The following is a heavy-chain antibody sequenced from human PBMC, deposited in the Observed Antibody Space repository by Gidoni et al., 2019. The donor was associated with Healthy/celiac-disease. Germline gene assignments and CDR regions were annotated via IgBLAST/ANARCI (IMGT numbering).Heavy chain of an antibody. Sequence: QLQLQESGPGLVKPSEILSLTCTVSGRPISTSSYYLGWIRQPPGKGLEWIGSIYYSVCTYYDPSLKSRVTISVDTSKNQFSLKLSSVTAADTAVYYCVLGPYYDFWSGYFGQHYFDYWGQGTLVTVSS. CDR1: GRPISTSSYY. V-gene: IGHV4-39*01. CDR3: VLGPYYDFWSGYFGQHYFDY. J-gene: IGHJ4*02. D-gene: IGHD3-3*01. CDR2: IYYSVCT.